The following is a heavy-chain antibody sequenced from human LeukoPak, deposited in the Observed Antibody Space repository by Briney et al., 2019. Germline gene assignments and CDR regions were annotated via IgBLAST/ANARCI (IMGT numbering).Heavy chain of an antibody. V-gene: IGHV4-4*09. Sequence: SETLSLTCTVSGGSISSYYWSWIRQPPGKGLEWIGYIYTSGSTNYNPSLKSRVTMSVDKSKNQFSLKLSSVTAADTAVYYCARQELEPLNWFDPWGQGTLVTVSS. J-gene: IGHJ5*02. D-gene: IGHD1-1*01. CDR3: ARQELEPLNWFDP. CDR2: IYTSGST. CDR1: GGSISSYY.